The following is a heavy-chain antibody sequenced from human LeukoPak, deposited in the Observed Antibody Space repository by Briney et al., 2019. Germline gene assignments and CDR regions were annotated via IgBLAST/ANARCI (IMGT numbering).Heavy chain of an antibody. Sequence: PGRSLRLSCAASGFTFSSYAMHWVRQAPGKGLEWVAVISYDGSTKYYADSVKGRFTISRDNSKNTLYLQMNSLRAEDTAVYYCARALGYCSSTSCPLDYWGQGTLVTVSS. J-gene: IGHJ4*02. CDR3: ARALGYCSSTSCPLDY. CDR2: ISYDGSTK. D-gene: IGHD2-2*01. CDR1: GFTFSSYA. V-gene: IGHV3-30*04.